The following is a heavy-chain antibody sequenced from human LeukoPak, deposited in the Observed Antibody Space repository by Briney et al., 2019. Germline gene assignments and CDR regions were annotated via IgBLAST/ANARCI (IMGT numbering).Heavy chain of an antibody. CDR2: INPSGGSI. V-gene: IGHV1-46*01. CDR1: GYTFTSYY. CDR3: ARDLVRCSGGSCYPQYYFDY. J-gene: IGHJ4*02. D-gene: IGHD2-15*01. Sequence: ASVKVSCKASGYTFTSYYMHWVRQAPGQGLEWMGIINPSGGSIAYANQFQGRVTMTRDTSTSTVYMEVSSLRSEDTAVYYCARDLVRCSGGSCYPQYYFDYWGQGTLVTVSS.